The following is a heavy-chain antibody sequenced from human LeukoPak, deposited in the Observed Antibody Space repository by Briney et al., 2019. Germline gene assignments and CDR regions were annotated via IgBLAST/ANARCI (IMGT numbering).Heavy chain of an antibody. CDR1: GFTFSSYG. Sequence: GGSLRLSCAASGFTFSSYGMHWVRQAPGKGLEWVAVISYDGSNKYYAESVKGRFTISRDNSKNTLYLQMNSLRAEDTAVYYCAKGSGYDSSGYYTRTFDYWGQGTLVTVSS. V-gene: IGHV3-30*18. J-gene: IGHJ4*02. D-gene: IGHD3-22*01. CDR2: ISYDGSNK. CDR3: AKGSGYDSSGYYTRTFDY.